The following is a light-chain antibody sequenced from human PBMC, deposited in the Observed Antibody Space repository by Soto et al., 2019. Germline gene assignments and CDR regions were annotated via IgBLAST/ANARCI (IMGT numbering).Light chain of an antibody. CDR2: DVA. J-gene: IGLJ2*01. CDR1: SSDVGGYNY. CDR3: SSYTSSSTYVA. V-gene: IGLV2-14*03. Sequence: QSALTQPASVSGSPGQSITISCTGTSSDVGGYNYVSWYQQHPGKAPQLIIYDVANRPSGVSNRFSGSKSGNMASLTISGLQAEDEADYYCSSYTSSSTYVAFGGGTKLTVL.